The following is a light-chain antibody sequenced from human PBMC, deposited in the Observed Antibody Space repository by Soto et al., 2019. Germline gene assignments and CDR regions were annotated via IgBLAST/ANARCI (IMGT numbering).Light chain of an antibody. J-gene: IGKJ4*01. V-gene: IGKV3-20*01. Sequence: EIVMTQSPATLSVSPGERATLSCRASQSISRNLAWYQQKPGQAPRLLIYGASSRATGIPDRFSGSGSGTDFTLTISRLEPEDFAVYYCQQYDSSPLTFGGGTKVDIK. CDR2: GAS. CDR3: QQYDSSPLT. CDR1: QSISRN.